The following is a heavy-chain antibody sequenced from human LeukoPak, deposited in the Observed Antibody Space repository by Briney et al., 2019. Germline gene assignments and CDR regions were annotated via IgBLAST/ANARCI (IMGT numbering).Heavy chain of an antibody. D-gene: IGHD5-24*01. Sequence: PGGSLRLSCAASGFTFTRHWMHWVRQAPGKGLEWASRIKTDGTNTIYADFVEGRFTISRDNARNTLYLQMSSLRAGDTAVCYCGGSEDGYIDYWGQGTLVTVSS. CDR3: GGSEDGYIDY. V-gene: IGHV3-74*01. CDR1: GFTFTRHW. CDR2: IKTDGTNT. J-gene: IGHJ4*02.